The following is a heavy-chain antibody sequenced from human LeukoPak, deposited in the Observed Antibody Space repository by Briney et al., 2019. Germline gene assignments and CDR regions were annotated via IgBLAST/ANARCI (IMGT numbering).Heavy chain of an antibody. Sequence: SETLSLTCTVSGGSISSYYWSWIRQPPGKGLEWIGYIYYSGSTKYNPSLKSRVTISLDTPKNQFSLKLSSVTAADTAVYYCARRPSHSGSYYGSYGMDVWGQGTTVTVSS. V-gene: IGHV4-59*08. CDR2: IYYSGST. J-gene: IGHJ6*02. D-gene: IGHD1-26*01. CDR3: ARRPSHSGSYYGSYGMDV. CDR1: GGSISSYY.